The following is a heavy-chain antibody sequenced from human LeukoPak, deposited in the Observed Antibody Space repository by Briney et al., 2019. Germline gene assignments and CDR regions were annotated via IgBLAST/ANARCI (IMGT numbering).Heavy chain of an antibody. CDR2: ISGSGGGT. Sequence: RGSLILSCAASGFTFSSYAMSWVRQAPEKGLEWVSTISGSGGGTYYADSVKGRFTISRDDSKNTLYLQMNSLRAEDTAVYYCVKDLGRYRNNCFDYWGQGTPVTLSS. CDR1: GFTFSSYA. CDR3: VKDLGRYRNNCFDY. J-gene: IGHJ4*02. D-gene: IGHD1-26*01. V-gene: IGHV3-23*01.